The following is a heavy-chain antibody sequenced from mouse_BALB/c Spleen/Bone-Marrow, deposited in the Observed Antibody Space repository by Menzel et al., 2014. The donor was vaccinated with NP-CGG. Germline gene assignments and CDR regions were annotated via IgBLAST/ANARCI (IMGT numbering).Heavy chain of an antibody. J-gene: IGHJ2*01. V-gene: IGHV1S56*01. CDR3: ARSRYGSYYGY. CDR1: NYTFTTYY. Sequence: QVQLQQSGPELVKPGASVMISCKASNYTFTTYYIYWVKQRPGQGLEWIGWIYPGNVNTKYDEKFKAKATLTADKSSSTAYMQLSSLTSEDSAVYFCARSRYGSYYGYWGQGTPLTVSS. CDR2: IYPGNVNT. D-gene: IGHD1-1*01.